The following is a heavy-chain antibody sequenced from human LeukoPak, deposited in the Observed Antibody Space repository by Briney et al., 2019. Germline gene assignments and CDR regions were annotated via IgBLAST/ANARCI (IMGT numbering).Heavy chain of an antibody. Sequence: PGGSLRLSCAASGFTFSNYDMNWVRQAPGKGLEWVSQITASGSTIYYADSVKGRFTISRDNAKNSLYLQMNSLRAEDTAVYYCARPLHCTNSYCIGAVDFWGQGTLVTVSS. CDR2: ITASGSTI. CDR3: ARPLHCTNSYCIGAVDF. J-gene: IGHJ4*02. V-gene: IGHV3-48*03. CDR1: GFTFSNYD. D-gene: IGHD2-8*01.